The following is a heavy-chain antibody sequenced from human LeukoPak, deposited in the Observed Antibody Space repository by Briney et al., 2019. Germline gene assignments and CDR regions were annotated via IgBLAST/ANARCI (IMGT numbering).Heavy chain of an antibody. CDR3: ARATSRYYYASSGYPYYFDY. CDR2: IYSGGST. Sequence: GGSLRLSCAASGFTVSSNYMSWVRQAPGKGLEWVSVIYSGGSTYYADSVKGRFTISRDNSKNTLYLQMNSLRAEDTAVYYCARATSRYYYASSGYPYYFDYWGQGTLVTVSS. J-gene: IGHJ4*02. V-gene: IGHV3-66*01. CDR1: GFTVSSNY. D-gene: IGHD3-22*01.